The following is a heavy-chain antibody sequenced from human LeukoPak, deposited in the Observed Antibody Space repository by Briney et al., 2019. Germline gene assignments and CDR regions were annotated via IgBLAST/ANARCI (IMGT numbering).Heavy chain of an antibody. D-gene: IGHD6-13*01. CDR3: AREGRKVGSAAALFDY. Sequence: PSQTLSLTCTVSGGSISSGSYYWSWIRQPAGKGLEWIGRIYTSGSTNYNPSLKSRVTMSVDTSKNQFSLKLSSVTAADTAVYYCAREGRKVGSAAALFDYWGQGTLVTVSS. J-gene: IGHJ4*02. V-gene: IGHV4-61*02. CDR1: GGSISSGSYY. CDR2: IYTSGST.